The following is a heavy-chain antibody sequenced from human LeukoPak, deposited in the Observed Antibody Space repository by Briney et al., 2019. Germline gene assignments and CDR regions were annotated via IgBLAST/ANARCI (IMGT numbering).Heavy chain of an antibody. V-gene: IGHV3-30*03. Sequence: GGSLRLSCAASGFTFSSYGMHWVRQAPGKGLEWVAVISYDGSNKYYADSVKGRFTISRDNSKNTLYLQMNSLRAEDTAVYYCARDFPDDSSGYYFDYWGQGTLVTVSS. D-gene: IGHD3-22*01. J-gene: IGHJ4*02. CDR2: ISYDGSNK. CDR1: GFTFSSYG. CDR3: ARDFPDDSSGYYFDY.